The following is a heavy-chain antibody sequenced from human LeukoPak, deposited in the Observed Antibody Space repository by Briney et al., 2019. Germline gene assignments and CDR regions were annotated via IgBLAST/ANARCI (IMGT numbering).Heavy chain of an antibody. CDR1: GGTFSSYA. CDR3: ARVRYYYDSSGVDY. J-gene: IGHJ4*02. Sequence: ASVKVSCKASGGTFSSYAISWVRQAPGQGLEWMGGIIPIFGTANYAQKFQGRVTITADKSTSTAYMELSSLRSEDTAVYYCARVRYYYDSSGVDYWGQGTLVTVSS. D-gene: IGHD3-22*01. CDR2: IIPIFGTA. V-gene: IGHV1-69*06.